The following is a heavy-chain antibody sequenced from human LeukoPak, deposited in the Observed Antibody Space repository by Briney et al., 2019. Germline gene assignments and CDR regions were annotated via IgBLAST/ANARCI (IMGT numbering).Heavy chain of an antibody. V-gene: IGHV3-30*02. D-gene: IGHD1-14*01. CDR3: VKDNPLDY. J-gene: IGHJ4*02. Sequence: PGGSLRLSCAVSGFTFSNAWMTWFRQAPGKGLEWVAFIRYDGNNKLYADSMKGRFTISRDNSKNTLYLHINSLRAEDTAVYYCVKDNPLDYWGQGTLVIVSS. CDR2: IRYDGNNK. CDR1: GFTFSNAW.